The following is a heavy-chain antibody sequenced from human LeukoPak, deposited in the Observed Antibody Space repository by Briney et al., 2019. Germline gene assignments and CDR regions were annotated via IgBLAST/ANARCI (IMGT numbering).Heavy chain of an antibody. J-gene: IGHJ4*02. CDR3: ARDGLAAAADY. CDR1: GFTFSTHW. V-gene: IGHV3-74*01. Sequence: PGGSLRLSCTVSGFTFSTHWMRWVRQAPGKGLVWVPHIKGDGTSTNYADSVKGRFTISRDNAKNTLFLQMNSLRAEDTAVYYCARDGLAAAADYWGQGTLVTVSS. D-gene: IGHD6-13*01. CDR2: IKGDGTST.